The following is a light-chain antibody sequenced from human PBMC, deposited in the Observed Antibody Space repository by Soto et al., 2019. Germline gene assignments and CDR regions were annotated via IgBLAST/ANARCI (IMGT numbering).Light chain of an antibody. Sequence: QSALTQPASVSGSPGQSITISCTGTSSDVGGYNSVSWYQQHPGKAPKLIIYDVSNRPSGVSNRFSGSKSANTASLTISGLQAEDEADYYCSSYTSSSPSFGGGTKVTVL. CDR1: SSDVGGYNS. CDR3: SSYTSSSPS. V-gene: IGLV2-14*01. CDR2: DVS. J-gene: IGLJ2*01.